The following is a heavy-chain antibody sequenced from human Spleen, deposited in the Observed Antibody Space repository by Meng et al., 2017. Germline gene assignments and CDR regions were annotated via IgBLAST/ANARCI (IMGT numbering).Heavy chain of an antibody. CDR1: GYTFTNYD. J-gene: IGHJ4*02. V-gene: IGHV1-8*03. CDR2: LNPNSGNT. D-gene: IGHD2-2*01. CDR3: ARGLGGSCSDTSCLDYYFDY. Sequence: ASVKVSCKTSGYTFTNYDINWLRQPTGQGLEWMGWLNPNSGNTDYAQKFQGRVTIAMSYSISTAYLDLSSLGSEDTAVYYCARGLGGSCSDTSCLDYYFDYWGQGTLVTVSS.